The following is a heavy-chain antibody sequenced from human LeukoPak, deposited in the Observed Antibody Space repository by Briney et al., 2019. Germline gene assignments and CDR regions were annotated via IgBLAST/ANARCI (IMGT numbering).Heavy chain of an antibody. CDR2: IWYDGSNK. Sequence: PGGSLRLSCAASGFTFSSYGMHWVRQAPGKGLEWVAVIWYDGSNKYYADSVKGRFTISRDNSKNTLYLQMNSLRAEDTAVYYCASGYEPSYYYYYYGMDVWGQGTTVTVSS. J-gene: IGHJ6*02. V-gene: IGHV3-33*01. D-gene: IGHD5-12*01. CDR3: ASGYEPSYYYYYYGMDV. CDR1: GFTFSSYG.